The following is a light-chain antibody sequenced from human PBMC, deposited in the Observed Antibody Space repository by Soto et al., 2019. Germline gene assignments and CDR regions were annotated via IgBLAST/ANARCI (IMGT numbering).Light chain of an antibody. CDR1: QSVNNDY. V-gene: IGKV3-20*01. CDR3: QQYAGSPPIT. Sequence: EIVLTQSPGTLSLSPGERATLSCRASQSVNNDYLAWYQQKPGQAPRLLINGPSTRATDIPDRFSGSGSGTDFTLTISRLEPEDFAVYYCQQYAGSPPITFGQGTRLEIK. J-gene: IGKJ5*01. CDR2: GPS.